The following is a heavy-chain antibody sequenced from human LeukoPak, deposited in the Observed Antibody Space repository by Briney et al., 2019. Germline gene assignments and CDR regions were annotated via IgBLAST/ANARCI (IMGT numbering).Heavy chain of an antibody. Sequence: SETLSLTCTVSGGSFSSGSYYWSWIRQPPGKGLEWIGYIYYSGSTNYNPSLKSRVTISVDTSKNQFSLKLSSVTAADTAVYYCAREGCSGGSCYPYLFDYWGQGTLVTVSS. D-gene: IGHD2-15*01. V-gene: IGHV4-61*01. CDR3: AREGCSGGSCYPYLFDY. CDR2: IYYSGST. CDR1: GGSFSSGSYY. J-gene: IGHJ4*02.